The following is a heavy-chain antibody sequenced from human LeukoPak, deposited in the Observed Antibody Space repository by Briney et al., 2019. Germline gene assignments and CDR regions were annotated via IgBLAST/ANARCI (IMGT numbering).Heavy chain of an antibody. CDR3: ARRTDCGGDCYSPYYFDY. J-gene: IGHJ4*02. V-gene: IGHV4-34*01. Sequence: SETLSLTCAVYGGSFSGYYWSWIRQPPGKWLEWIGEINHSGSTNYNPSLKSRVTISVDTSKNQFSLKLSSVTAADTAVCYCARRTDCGGDCYSPYYFDYWGQGTLVTVSS. CDR2: INHSGST. CDR1: GGSFSGYY. D-gene: IGHD2-21*02.